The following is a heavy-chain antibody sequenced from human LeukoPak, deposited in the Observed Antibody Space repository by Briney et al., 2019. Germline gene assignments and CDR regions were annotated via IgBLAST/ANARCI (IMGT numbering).Heavy chain of an antibody. CDR1: GFTFAIYR. Sequence: GRSLRLSSAPSGFTFAIYRVNWVRHAPGKGLEWVSAISGSGGSIYYADSVQGRFTISRDNSKNTLYLQKNSLRAEDTDVYYCAKDLCANTRKVARGSAFDIWGQGTMVTVSS. J-gene: IGHJ3*02. V-gene: IGHV3-23*01. CDR2: ISGSGGSI. D-gene: IGHD3-22*01. CDR3: AKDLCANTRKVARGSAFDI.